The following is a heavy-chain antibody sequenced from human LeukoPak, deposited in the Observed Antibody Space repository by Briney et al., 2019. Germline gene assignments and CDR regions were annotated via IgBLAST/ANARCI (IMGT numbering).Heavy chain of an antibody. Sequence: ASVKVSCKASGYTFTRNFMHWVRQAPGHGLEWMGAFNPSGGSATYSQSFQGRVTMTRDTSTSTVYMEMSSLRSEDTAVYYCARRGSGSYVLDYWGQGTLVTVSS. D-gene: IGHD3-10*01. V-gene: IGHV1-46*01. CDR3: ARRGSGSYVLDY. CDR2: FNPSGGSA. CDR1: GYTFTRNF. J-gene: IGHJ4*02.